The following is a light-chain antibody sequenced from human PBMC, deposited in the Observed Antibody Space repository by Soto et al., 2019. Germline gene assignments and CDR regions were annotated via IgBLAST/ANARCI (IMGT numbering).Light chain of an antibody. V-gene: IGLV2-14*01. CDR3: SSYTSSSTPLV. CDR1: SSDVGGYNY. J-gene: IGLJ1*01. CDR2: DVS. Sequence: QSSLTQPSSVNGSPGQSITISCTGTSSDVGGYNYVSWYQQHPGKAPKLMIYDVSNRPSGVSNRFSGSKSGNTASLTISGLQAEDEADYYCSSYTSSSTPLVFGTGTKVTVL.